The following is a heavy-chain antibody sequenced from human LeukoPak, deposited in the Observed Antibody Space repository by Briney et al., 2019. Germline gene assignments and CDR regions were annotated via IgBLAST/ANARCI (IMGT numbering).Heavy chain of an antibody. CDR3: ACVESSGSRNWFDP. Sequence: ASVKVSCKASGGTFSSYAISWVRQAPGQGLEWMGGIIPIFGTANYAQKFQGRVTITADESTSTAYMELRSLRSDDTAVYYCACVESSGSRNWFDPWGQGTLVTVSS. CDR1: GGTFSSYA. V-gene: IGHV1-69*13. J-gene: IGHJ5*02. CDR2: IIPIFGTA. D-gene: IGHD3-10*01.